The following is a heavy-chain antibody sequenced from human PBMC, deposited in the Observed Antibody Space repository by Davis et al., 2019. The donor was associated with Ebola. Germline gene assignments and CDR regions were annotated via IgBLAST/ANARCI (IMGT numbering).Heavy chain of an antibody. D-gene: IGHD2-21*01. CDR1: GGSISSSNW. J-gene: IGHJ5*02. CDR2: IYHSGST. Sequence: SETLSLTCAVSGGSISSSNWWRWVRQPPGKGLEWIGEIYHSGSTNYNPSLKSRVTISVDKSKNQFSLKLSSVTAADTAVYYCARDKGLWWRGWFDPWGQGTLVTVSS. CDR3: ARDKGLWWRGWFDP. V-gene: IGHV4-4*02.